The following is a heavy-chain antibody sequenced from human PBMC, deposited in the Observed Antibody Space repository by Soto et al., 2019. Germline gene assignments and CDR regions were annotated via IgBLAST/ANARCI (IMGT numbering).Heavy chain of an antibody. Sequence: SETLSLTCTVSGGSISSGGYYWSWIRQHPGKGLEWIGYIYYSGSTYYNPSLKSRVTISVDKSKNQFSLKLSSVTSLRSEDTAVYYCARDRYSYYDFWSGSLPYYYYGMDVWGQGTTVTVSS. J-gene: IGHJ6*02. D-gene: IGHD3-3*01. CDR3: ARDRYSYYDFWSGSLPYYYYGMDV. CDR1: GGSISSGGYY. CDR2: IYYSGST. V-gene: IGHV4-31*03.